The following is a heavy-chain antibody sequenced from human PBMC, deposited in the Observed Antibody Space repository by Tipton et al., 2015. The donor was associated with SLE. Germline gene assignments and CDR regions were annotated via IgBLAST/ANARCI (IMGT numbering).Heavy chain of an antibody. J-gene: IGHJ3*02. Sequence: LRLSCTVSGGSISGTSHYWGWIRQSPGKGPEWLGSIYYSGTTYYNPSLKSRVTISVDTSKNQFSLELSSVTAADTAVYYCAGTNYDVLTGYHRVDTFDIWGQGTMVTVSS. CDR1: GGSISGTSHY. V-gene: IGHV4-39*07. D-gene: IGHD3-9*01. CDR3: AGTNYDVLTGYHRVDTFDI. CDR2: IYYSGTT.